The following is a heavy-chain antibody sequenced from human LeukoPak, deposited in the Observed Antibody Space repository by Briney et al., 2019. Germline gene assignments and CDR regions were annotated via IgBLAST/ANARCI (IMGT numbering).Heavy chain of an antibody. CDR2: INPNSGGT. CDR3: ARDRSGYWNWFDP. CDR1: GYTFTGYY. V-gene: IGHV1-2*02. Sequence: ASVKVSCKASGYTFTGYYMHWVRQAPGQGLEYMGWINPNSGGTKYAQKFQGRVTMTRDTSISTAYMELSRLISDDTAVYYCARDRSGYWNWFDPWGQGTLVTVSS. J-gene: IGHJ5*02. D-gene: IGHD3-22*01.